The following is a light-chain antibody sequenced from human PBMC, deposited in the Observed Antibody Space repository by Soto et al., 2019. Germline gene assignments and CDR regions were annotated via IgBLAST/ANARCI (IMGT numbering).Light chain of an antibody. CDR2: EGS. CDR1: SSDVGSYNL. J-gene: IGLJ1*01. Sequence: QSALTQPASVSGSPGQSITISCTGTSSDVGSYNLVSWYQQHPGKAPKLMIYEGSKRPSGVSNRFSGSKSGNTASLKISGLQAEDEADYYCCSYAGSSTFFGTGTKLTVL. CDR3: CSYAGSSTF. V-gene: IGLV2-23*03.